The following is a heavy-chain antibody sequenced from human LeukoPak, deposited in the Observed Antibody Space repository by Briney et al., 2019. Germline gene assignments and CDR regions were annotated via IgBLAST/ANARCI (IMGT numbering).Heavy chain of an antibody. CDR3: ARQEGPDFDY. J-gene: IGHJ4*02. Sequence: PGGSLRLSCAASGFTFSSYAMHWVRQAPGKGLEWVAVISYDGSNKYYADSVKGRFTISRDNSKNTLYLQMNSLRAEDTAAYYCARQEGPDFDYWGQGTLVTVSS. V-gene: IGHV3-30-3*01. CDR1: GFTFSSYA. CDR2: ISYDGSNK.